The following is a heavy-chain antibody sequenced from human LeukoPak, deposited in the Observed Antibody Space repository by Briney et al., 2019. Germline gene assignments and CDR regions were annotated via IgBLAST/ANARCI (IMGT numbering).Heavy chain of an antibody. CDR1: GFTFSSYA. CDR2: ISGSGGST. J-gene: IGHJ4*02. V-gene: IGHV3-23*01. D-gene: IGHD2-21*01. CDR3: ARSIVVVPDY. Sequence: GGSLRLSCAASGFTFSSYAMSWVRQAPGKGLEWVSAISGSGGSTYYADSVKGRFTISRDNAKNSLYLQMNSLRSDDTAVYYCARSIVVVPDYWGQGTLVTVSS.